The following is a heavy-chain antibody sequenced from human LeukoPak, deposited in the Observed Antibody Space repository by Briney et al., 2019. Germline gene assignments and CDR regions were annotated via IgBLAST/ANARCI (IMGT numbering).Heavy chain of an antibody. V-gene: IGHV3-21*04. J-gene: IGHJ4*02. D-gene: IGHD6-25*01. CDR1: GFTFSSYS. CDR3: AKEGYSCGWNADFDY. Sequence: GGSLRLSCAASGFTFSSYSMNWVRQAPGKGLEWVSTISSSSSYIYYADSVKGRFTISRDNAKNTLYLQMNSLRAEDTAVYYCAKEGYSCGWNADFDYWGQGTLVTVSS. CDR2: ISSSSSYI.